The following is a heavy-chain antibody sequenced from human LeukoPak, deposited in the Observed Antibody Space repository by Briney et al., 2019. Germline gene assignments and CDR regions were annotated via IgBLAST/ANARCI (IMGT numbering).Heavy chain of an antibody. D-gene: IGHD3/OR15-3a*01. Sequence: GGSLRLSCVASGFTFSSYWMSWVRQAPGKGLEWVANIKQDGSEKYYVDSVKGRFTISRDNAKNSLYLQMNSLRAEDTAVYYCTRGAWTFDYWGQGTLVSVSS. CDR2: IKQDGSEK. CDR1: GFTFSSYW. V-gene: IGHV3-7*01. CDR3: TRGAWTFDY. J-gene: IGHJ4*02.